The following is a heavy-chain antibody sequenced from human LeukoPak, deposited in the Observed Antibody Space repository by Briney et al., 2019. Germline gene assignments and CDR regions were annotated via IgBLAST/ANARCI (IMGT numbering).Heavy chain of an antibody. V-gene: IGHV1-2*02. Sequence: SVKSSCKASGYTFSGYYMRWVRQAPGQGLEWMGWINPDSSATNYAEKFQGRVTMTRDTSVSTAYLELRRLRSDDTAVYYCVPSAASSTVYYFDYWGQGTLVTVSS. D-gene: IGHD1-1*01. J-gene: IGHJ4*02. CDR3: VPSAASSTVYYFDY. CDR1: GYTFSGYY. CDR2: INPDSSAT.